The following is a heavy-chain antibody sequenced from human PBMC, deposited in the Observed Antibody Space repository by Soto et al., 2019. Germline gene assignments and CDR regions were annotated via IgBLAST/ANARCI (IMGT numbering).Heavy chain of an antibody. D-gene: IGHD3-3*02. CDR3: ARPRLEHFWSGYRPNYYYYGMDV. J-gene: IGHJ6*02. CDR2: ISAYNGNT. V-gene: IGHV1-18*01. Sequence: VASVKVSCKASGYTFTSYGISWVRQAPGQGLEWMGWISAYNGNTNYAQKLQGRVTMTTDTSTSTAYMELRSLRSDDTAVYYCARPRLEHFWSGYRPNYYYYGMDVWGQGTTVTVSS. CDR1: GYTFTSYG.